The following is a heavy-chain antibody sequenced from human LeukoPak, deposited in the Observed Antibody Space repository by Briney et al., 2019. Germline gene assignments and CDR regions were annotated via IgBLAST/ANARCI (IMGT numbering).Heavy chain of an antibody. CDR1: GGSFSGYY. CDR3: ARGPSSGYCSGGSCYPYVRRKQNYYGMDV. V-gene: IGHV4-34*01. J-gene: IGHJ6*02. D-gene: IGHD2-15*01. CDR2: INHSGST. Sequence: SETLSVTCAVYGGSFSGYYWSWIRQPPGNGLEWTGEINHSGSTNYNPSLKSRVTISVDTSKNQFSLKLSSVTAADTAVYYCARGPSSGYCSGGSCYPYVRRKQNYYGMDVWGQGTTVTVSS.